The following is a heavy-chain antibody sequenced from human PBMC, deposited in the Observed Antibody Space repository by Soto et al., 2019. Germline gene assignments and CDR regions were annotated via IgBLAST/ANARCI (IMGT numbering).Heavy chain of an antibody. CDR2: ISSSGSTI. J-gene: IGHJ6*02. D-gene: IGHD2-2*01. V-gene: IGHV3-48*03. CDR1: GFTFSSYE. Sequence: GGSLRLSCAASGFTFSSYEMNWVRQAPGKGLEWVSYISSSGSTIYYADSVKGRFTISRGNAKNSLYLQMNSLRAEDTAVYYCARAVRIVVVPAAKTHYGMDVWGQGTTVTVSS. CDR3: ARAVRIVVVPAAKTHYGMDV.